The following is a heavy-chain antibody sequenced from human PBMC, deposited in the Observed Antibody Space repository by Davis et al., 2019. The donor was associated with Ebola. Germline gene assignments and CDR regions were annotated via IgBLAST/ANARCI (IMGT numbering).Heavy chain of an antibody. J-gene: IGHJ6*02. CDR2: ISAYNGNT. CDR1: GYTFTSYG. V-gene: IGHV1-18*01. Sequence: VSVKVSCKASGYTFTSYGISWVRQAPGQGLEWMGWISAYNGNTNYAQKLQGRVTMTTDTSTSTAYMELRSLRSDDTAVYYCARGRYSSSSSYYYYGMDVWGQGTTVTVSS. D-gene: IGHD6-6*01. CDR3: ARGRYSSSSSYYYYGMDV.